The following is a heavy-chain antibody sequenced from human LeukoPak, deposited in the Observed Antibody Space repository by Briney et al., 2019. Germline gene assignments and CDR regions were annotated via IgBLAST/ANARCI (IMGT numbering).Heavy chain of an antibody. D-gene: IGHD6-13*01. CDR3: ARPGIAADDGKDAFDI. V-gene: IGHV5-51*01. CDR2: IYPGDSDT. CDR1: GYSFTSYW. J-gene: IGHJ3*02. Sequence: GESLKISCKGSGYSFTSYWIGWVRQMPGKGLEWMGIIYPGDSDTRYSPSFQGQVTISVDKSISTAYLRWSSLKASDTAMYYCARPGIAADDGKDAFDIWGQGTMVTVSS.